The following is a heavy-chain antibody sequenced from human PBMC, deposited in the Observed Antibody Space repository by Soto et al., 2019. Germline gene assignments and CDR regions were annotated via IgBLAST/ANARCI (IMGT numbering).Heavy chain of an antibody. CDR3: TSDYGSGNNYYMDV. CDR2: INSDGSST. Sequence: GGSLRLSCAASGFTFSSYWMHWVRQAPGKGLVWVSRINSDGSSTSYADSVKGRFTISRDNAKNTLYLQMNSLRAEDTAVYYCTSDYGSGNNYYMDVWGKGTTVTVSS. D-gene: IGHD3-10*01. J-gene: IGHJ6*03. V-gene: IGHV3-74*01. CDR1: GFTFSSYW.